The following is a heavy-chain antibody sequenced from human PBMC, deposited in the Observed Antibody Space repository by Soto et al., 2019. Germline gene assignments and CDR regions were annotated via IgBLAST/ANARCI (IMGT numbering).Heavy chain of an antibody. CDR2: IRSKANSYAT. CDR3: TRQYDTLTGWYYMDV. Sequence: GGSLRLSCAASGFTFSGSAMHWVRQASGKGLEWVGRIRSKANSYATAYAASVKGRFTISRDDSKNTAYLQMNSLKTEDTAVYYCTRQYDTLTGWYYMDVWGKGTTVTVSS. D-gene: IGHD3-9*01. J-gene: IGHJ6*03. V-gene: IGHV3-73*01. CDR1: GFTFSGSA.